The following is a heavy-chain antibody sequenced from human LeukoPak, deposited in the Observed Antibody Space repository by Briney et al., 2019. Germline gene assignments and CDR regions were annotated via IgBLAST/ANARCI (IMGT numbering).Heavy chain of an antibody. J-gene: IGHJ5*02. V-gene: IGHV1-24*01. Sequence: ASVKVSCKVSGYTLTELSMHWVRQAPGKGLEWMGGFDPEDGETIYAQKFQGRVTMTEDTSTDTAYMELSSLRSEDTAVYYCATAKPPVTSPDNWFDPWGQGTLVTVSS. D-gene: IGHD2-2*01. CDR1: GYTLTELS. CDR2: FDPEDGET. CDR3: ATAKPPVTSPDNWFDP.